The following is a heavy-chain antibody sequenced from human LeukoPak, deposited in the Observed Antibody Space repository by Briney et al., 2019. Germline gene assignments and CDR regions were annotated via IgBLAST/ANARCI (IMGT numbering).Heavy chain of an antibody. V-gene: IGHV3-53*01. J-gene: IGHJ3*02. CDR2: IYSGGST. Sequence: GGSLRLSCAASGFTVSSNYMSWVRQAPGKGLEWASVIYSGGSTYYADSAKGRFTISRDNSKNTLYLQMNSLRAEDTAVYYCARDMNSGSYRTAFDIWGQGTMVTVSS. CDR3: ARDMNSGSYRTAFDI. D-gene: IGHD1-26*01. CDR1: GFTVSSNY.